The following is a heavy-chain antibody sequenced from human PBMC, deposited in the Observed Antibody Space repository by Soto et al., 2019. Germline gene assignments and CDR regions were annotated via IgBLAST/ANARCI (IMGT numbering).Heavy chain of an antibody. Sequence: VASVKVSCKASGYTFTGYYMHWVRQAPGQGLEWMGWINPNSGGTNYAQKFQGRVTMTRDTSISTAYMELSRLRSDDTAVYYCARGPDSSGYPPAEYFQHWGQGTLVTVSS. CDR1: GYTFTGYY. V-gene: IGHV1-2*02. CDR2: INPNSGGT. D-gene: IGHD3-22*01. CDR3: ARGPDSSGYPPAEYFQH. J-gene: IGHJ1*01.